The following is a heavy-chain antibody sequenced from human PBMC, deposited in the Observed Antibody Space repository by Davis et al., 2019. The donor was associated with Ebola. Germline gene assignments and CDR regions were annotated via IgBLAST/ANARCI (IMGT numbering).Heavy chain of an antibody. CDR2: ISAYNGNT. V-gene: IGHV1-18*01. CDR1: GYTFTSYG. J-gene: IGHJ4*02. D-gene: IGHD2-15*01. CDR3: ARMMGYCSGGSCYSGSYFDY. Sequence: ASVKVSCKASGYTFTSYGISWVRQAPGQGLEWMGWISAYNGNTNYAQKLQGRVTMTTDTSTSTAYMDLRSLRSDDTAVYYCARMMGYCSGGSCYSGSYFDYWGQGTLVTVSS.